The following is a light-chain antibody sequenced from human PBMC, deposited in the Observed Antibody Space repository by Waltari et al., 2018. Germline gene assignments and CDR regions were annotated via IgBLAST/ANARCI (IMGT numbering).Light chain of an antibody. J-gene: IGKJ4*01. CDR3: QQYDRWPLT. CDR2: DLS. CDR1: QGVSKF. Sequence: VLLTQSPATLSLSPGERATLSCRDSQGVSKFLAWVQQKPGQSPRLLVYDLSTRATGIPSRFSGSGPVPDFILTINSLEPEDFAVYYCQQYDRWPLTFGGGTKLEIK. V-gene: IGKV3D-11*01.